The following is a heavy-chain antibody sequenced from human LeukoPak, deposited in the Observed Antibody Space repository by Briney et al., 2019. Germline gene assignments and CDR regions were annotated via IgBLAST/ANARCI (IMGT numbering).Heavy chain of an antibody. CDR3: ARLTVTTTSNWFDP. V-gene: IGHV5-51*01. J-gene: IGHJ5*02. CDR2: IYPGDSDT. CDR1: GYSFTSYW. Sequence: GESLKISCKASGYSFTSYWIGWGRQMPGKGLEWMGVIYPGDSDTKYSPSFQGQVTISADKSISTAYLQWSSLKASDTAMYSCARLTVTTTSNWFDPWGQGTLVTVSS. D-gene: IGHD4-17*01.